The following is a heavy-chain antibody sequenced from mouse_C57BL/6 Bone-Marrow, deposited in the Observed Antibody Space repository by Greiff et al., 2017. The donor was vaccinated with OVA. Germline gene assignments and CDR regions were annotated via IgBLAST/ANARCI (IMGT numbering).Heavy chain of an antibody. CDR2: INPSNGGT. D-gene: IGHD3-3*01. CDR3: ARGGTWDWYFDV. J-gene: IGHJ1*03. V-gene: IGHV1-53*01. Sequence: VKLQQPGTELVKPGASVKLSCKASGYTFTSYWMHWVKQRPGQGLEWIGNINPSNGGTNYNEKFKSKATLTVDKSSSTAYMQLSSLTSEDSAVYYCARGGTWDWYFDVWGTGTTVTVSS. CDR1: GYTFTSYW.